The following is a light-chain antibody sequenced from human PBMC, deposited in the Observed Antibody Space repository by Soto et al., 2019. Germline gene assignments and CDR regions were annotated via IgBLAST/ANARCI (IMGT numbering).Light chain of an antibody. CDR2: GTS. CDR3: QQYGDSPT. V-gene: IGKV3-20*01. Sequence: EIVLTQSPGSLSLSPRERATLSCRASQSVNSNHLAWYQQKPGQAPRLLIYGTSGRATGIPDRFSGSGSGTDFTLTISRLEPEDFAVYYCQQYGDSPTFGGGTKVDIK. CDR1: QSVNSNH. J-gene: IGKJ4*01.